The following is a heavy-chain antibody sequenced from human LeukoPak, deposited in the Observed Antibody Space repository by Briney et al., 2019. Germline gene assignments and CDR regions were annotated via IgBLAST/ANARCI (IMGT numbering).Heavy chain of an antibody. D-gene: IGHD2-21*02. CDR1: GGSISGYY. CDR3: VREDTPATANY. J-gene: IGHJ4*02. V-gene: IGHV3-23*01. CDR2: ISGGGDIT. Sequence: ETLSLTCTVSGGSISGYYWSWIRQPPGKGLEWVSAISGGGDITYYADSVTGRFTISRDNSKDTLFLQMHSLRPGDTAVYYCVREDTPATANYWGQGTLVTISS.